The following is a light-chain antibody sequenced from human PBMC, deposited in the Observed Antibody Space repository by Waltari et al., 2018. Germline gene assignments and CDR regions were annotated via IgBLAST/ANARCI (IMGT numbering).Light chain of an antibody. CDR3: ALYMGICFWV. J-gene: IGLJ3*02. V-gene: IGLV8-61*01. CDR2: KAN. Sequence: WYQQTPCQAPRTLVYKANALSALVPVRFSGSFLAYTAALSLTGAQSDDASCFYCALYMGICFWVFGGGTRLTVL.